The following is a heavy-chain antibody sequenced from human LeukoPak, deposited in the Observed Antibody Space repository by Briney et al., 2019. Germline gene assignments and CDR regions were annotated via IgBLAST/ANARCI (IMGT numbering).Heavy chain of an antibody. CDR1: DFTFDFYW. Sequence: GGSLRLSCVASDFTFDFYWMTWVRQAPGKGLEWLANILPDGSQKYYVVSVKGRFTISRDNPKNSLYLQINNLRAEDTAVYYCGRLAHNAWYAIDFWGQGTLVTVSS. D-gene: IGHD2-2*01. V-gene: IGHV3-7*01. CDR2: ILPDGSQK. CDR3: GRLAHNAWYAIDF. J-gene: IGHJ4*02.